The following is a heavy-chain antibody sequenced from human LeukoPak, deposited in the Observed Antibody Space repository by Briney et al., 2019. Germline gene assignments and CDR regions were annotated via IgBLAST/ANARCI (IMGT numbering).Heavy chain of an antibody. Sequence: PGGSLRLSCAASGFSFSTYWMHWVRQAPGKGLVWVARIKGDGSRTSYADSVKGRFTISRDNAKNTLYLQMNSLRAEDTAVYYCARESAPDDYGAYDYWGQGTLVAVSS. CDR2: IKGDGSRT. V-gene: IGHV3-74*01. D-gene: IGHD4-17*01. CDR3: ARESAPDDYGAYDY. CDR1: GFSFSTYW. J-gene: IGHJ4*02.